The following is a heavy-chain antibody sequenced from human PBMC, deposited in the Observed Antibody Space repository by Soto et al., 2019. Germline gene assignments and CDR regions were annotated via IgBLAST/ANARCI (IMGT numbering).Heavy chain of an antibody. J-gene: IGHJ4*02. Sequence: SEALSLPCTVSGGSIRSYYWSWIRQPPGKGLEWIGYIYYSGSTDYNPSLKSRVTISVDTSKNQFSLKLSSVTAADTAVYYCARGFSGWYYFDYWGQGNLVTGSS. V-gene: IGHV4-59*12. D-gene: IGHD6-19*01. CDR1: GGSIRSYY. CDR3: ARGFSGWYYFDY. CDR2: IYYSGST.